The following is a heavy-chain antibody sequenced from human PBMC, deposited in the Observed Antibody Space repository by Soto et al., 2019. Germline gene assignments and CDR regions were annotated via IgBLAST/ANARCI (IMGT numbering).Heavy chain of an antibody. V-gene: IGHV1-8*01. D-gene: IGHD1-1*01. J-gene: IGHJ4*02. CDR3: ARRAEANGWNGFGADKYYFDF. CDR1: GYTFTSYD. Sequence: ASVKVSCKASGYTFTSYDIYWVRQATGQGLEWMGWMNPNTGNSAYAQKFQGRVTVTSDTSINTVHMELNSLRSEDTAVYYCARRAEANGWNGFGADKYYFDFWGQGTLVTVSS. CDR2: MNPNTGNS.